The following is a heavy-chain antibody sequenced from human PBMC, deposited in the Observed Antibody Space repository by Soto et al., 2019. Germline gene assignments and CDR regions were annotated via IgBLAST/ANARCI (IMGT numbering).Heavy chain of an antibody. V-gene: IGHV6-1*01. D-gene: IGHD1-26*01. Sequence: QSPTLSLTCAISGDSVSSNSAAWNWIRQSPSRGLEWLGRTYYRSKWYNDYAVSVKSRITINPDTSKNQFSLQLNSVTPEDTAVYYCARDGNRGELLKGDAFDIWGQGTMVTVSS. CDR1: GDSVSSNSAA. J-gene: IGHJ3*02. CDR3: ARDGNRGELLKGDAFDI. CDR2: TYYRSKWYN.